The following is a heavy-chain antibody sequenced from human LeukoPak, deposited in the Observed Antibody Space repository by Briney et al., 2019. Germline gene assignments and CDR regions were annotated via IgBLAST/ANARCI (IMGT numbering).Heavy chain of an antibody. CDR3: ARLRTADYEIPFDY. D-gene: IGHD4-17*01. V-gene: IGHV5-51*01. CDR2: IYPSDSDT. J-gene: IGHJ4*02. CDR1: GYSFTSYW. Sequence: GESLKISCKGSGYSFTSYWVGWVRQMPGKGLEWMGIIYPSDSDTRYSPSFQGQVTISADKSISTAYLQWSSLKASDTAMYYCARLRTADYEIPFDYWGQGTLVTVSS.